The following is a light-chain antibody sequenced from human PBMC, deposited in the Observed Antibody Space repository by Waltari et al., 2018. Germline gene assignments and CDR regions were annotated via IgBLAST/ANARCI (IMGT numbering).Light chain of an antibody. J-gene: IGLJ3*02. CDR1: RSDVGGYNY. V-gene: IGLV2-14*01. Sequence: QSALTQPASVSGSPGQSITISCTGTRSDVGGYNYVSWYQRHPGKAPQLLIYEVTNRPSGVSNRFSGSKSANTASLTISGLQAEDEADYYCSSYTTSSTLVFGGGTKLTVL. CDR2: EVT. CDR3: SSYTTSSTLV.